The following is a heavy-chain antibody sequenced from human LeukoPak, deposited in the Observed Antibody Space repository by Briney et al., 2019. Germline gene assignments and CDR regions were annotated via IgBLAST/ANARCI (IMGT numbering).Heavy chain of an antibody. CDR1: GYTFTSYA. J-gene: IGHJ6*02. CDR2: INTNTGNP. V-gene: IGHV7-4-1*02. CDR3: ARDSNGYSYGSYYYYYYGMDV. D-gene: IGHD5-18*01. Sequence: GSVKVSCKASGYTFTSYAMNWVRQAPGQGREWMGWINTNTGNPTYAQGFTGRFVFSLDTSVSTAYLQISSLKAEDTAVYYCARDSNGYSYGSYYYYYYGMDVWGQGTTVTVSS.